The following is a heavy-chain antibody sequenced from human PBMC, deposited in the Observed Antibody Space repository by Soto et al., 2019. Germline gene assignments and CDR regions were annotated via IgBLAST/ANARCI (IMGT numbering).Heavy chain of an antibody. V-gene: IGHV1-3*01. CDR3: ARRLNVVVPAATTYDVKNWFDT. CDR2: INEGKDNS. CDR1: GYTFTRYA. D-gene: IGHD2-2*01. Sequence: ASVKVSCKASGYTFTRYALHWVRQAPGQGLAWMGWINEGKDNSKFLQRFHGRVIINMERSCSTASVELNGLSEEDRAVYYCARRLNVVVPAATTYDVKNWFDTWGQGTLVTVSS. J-gene: IGHJ5*02.